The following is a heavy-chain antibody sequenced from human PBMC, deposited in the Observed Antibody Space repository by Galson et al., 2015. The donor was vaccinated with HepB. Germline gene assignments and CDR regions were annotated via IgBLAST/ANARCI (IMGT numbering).Heavy chain of an antibody. V-gene: IGHV3-15*01. Sequence: SLRLSCAASGFTFTNAWMTWVRQAPGKGLEWVGRIKSKTHGGKTDYAAPVKGTFTISRDDSKNTLYLQMNSLKTEDTAVYYCTTWNGNYEDYWGQGTLVTVSS. D-gene: IGHD1-7*01. CDR2: IKSKTHGGKT. J-gene: IGHJ4*02. CDR3: TTWNGNYEDY. CDR1: GFTFTNAW.